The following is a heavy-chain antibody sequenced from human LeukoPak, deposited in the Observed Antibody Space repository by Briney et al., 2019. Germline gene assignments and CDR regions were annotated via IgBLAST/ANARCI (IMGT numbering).Heavy chain of an antibody. J-gene: IGHJ4*02. CDR3: AKPYYYGSRSYMDY. Sequence: EGSLRLSCAASGFTFSSYGMHWVRQAPGKGLEWVAVISYDGSNTYYADSVKGRFTISRDNSENMLYLQMNSLRAEDTAVYYCAKPYYYGSRSYMDYWGQGTLVTVSS. CDR2: ISYDGSNT. V-gene: IGHV3-30*18. CDR1: GFTFSSYG. D-gene: IGHD3-10*01.